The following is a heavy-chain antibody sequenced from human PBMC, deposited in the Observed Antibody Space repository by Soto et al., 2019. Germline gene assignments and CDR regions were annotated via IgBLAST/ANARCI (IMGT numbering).Heavy chain of an antibody. CDR1: GGTFSSYA. V-gene: IGHV1-69*13. D-gene: IGHD6-19*01. CDR3: ATCPKYSSGYTFDY. CDR2: IIPIFGTT. Sequence: SVKVSCKASGGTFSSYAISWVRQAPGQGLEWMGGIIPIFGTTNYAQKFQGRVTITADESTSTAYMELSSLRSEDTAVYYCATCPKYSSGYTFDYWGQGTLVTVSS. J-gene: IGHJ4*02.